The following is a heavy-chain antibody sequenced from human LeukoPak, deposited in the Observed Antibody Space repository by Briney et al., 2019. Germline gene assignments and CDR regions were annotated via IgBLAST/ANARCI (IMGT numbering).Heavy chain of an antibody. V-gene: IGHV3-23*01. Sequence: GGSLRLSCVASGFIFSNYGMTWVRQAPGKGLEWVATISSFGTDYADSVKGRFTISRDNSKNTLYLQMNSLRAEDTAVYYCARYHLGSYFRDPFDHWGQGTLVTVSS. J-gene: IGHJ4*02. CDR3: ARYHLGSYFRDPFDH. CDR1: GFIFSNYG. CDR2: ISSFGT. D-gene: IGHD3-10*01.